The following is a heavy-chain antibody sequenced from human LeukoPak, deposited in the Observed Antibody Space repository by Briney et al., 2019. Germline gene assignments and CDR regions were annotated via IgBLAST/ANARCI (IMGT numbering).Heavy chain of an antibody. CDR1: GFTFSSYE. Sequence: GGSLRLSCAASGFTFSSYEMNWVRQAPGKGLEWVSYISSSGSTIYYADSVKGRFTISRDNAKNSLYLQMNSLRAEDTAVYYCARDRGNGDSAFDYWGQGTLATVSS. J-gene: IGHJ4*02. D-gene: IGHD4-17*01. CDR2: ISSSGSTI. CDR3: ARDRGNGDSAFDY. V-gene: IGHV3-48*03.